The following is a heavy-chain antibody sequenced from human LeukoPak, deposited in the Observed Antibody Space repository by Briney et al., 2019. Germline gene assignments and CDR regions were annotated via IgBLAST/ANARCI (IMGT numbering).Heavy chain of an antibody. CDR2: IYYSGST. J-gene: IGHJ4*02. D-gene: IGHD6-19*01. CDR3: ARGLGGSSGCFGY. V-gene: IGHV4-59*01. Sequence: KTSETLSLTCTVSGGSISSYYWSWIRQPPGKGLECIGYIYYSGSTNYNPSLKSRVTISVDTSKNQLSLKLRSVTAADTAVYYCARGLGGSSGCFGYWGQGTLVTVSS. CDR1: GGSISSYY.